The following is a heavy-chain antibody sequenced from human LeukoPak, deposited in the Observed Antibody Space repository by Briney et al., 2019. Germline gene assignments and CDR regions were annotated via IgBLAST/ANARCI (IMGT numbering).Heavy chain of an antibody. CDR2: IYSGGST. Sequence: PGGSLRLSCAASGFTVSSNYMSWVRQAPGKGLEWVSVIYSGGSTYYADSVKGRFTISRDNSKNTLYLQMNSLRAEDTAVYYCARSYSGYDLGAFDIWGQGTMVTVSS. CDR1: GFTVSSNY. V-gene: IGHV3-53*01. CDR3: ARSYSGYDLGAFDI. J-gene: IGHJ3*02. D-gene: IGHD5-12*01.